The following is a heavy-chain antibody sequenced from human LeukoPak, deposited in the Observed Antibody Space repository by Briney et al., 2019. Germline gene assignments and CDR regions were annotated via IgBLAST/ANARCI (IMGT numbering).Heavy chain of an antibody. J-gene: IGHJ4*02. D-gene: IGHD1-26*01. V-gene: IGHV3-74*01. CDR1: GFTFSNYW. CDR3: ARGYSGTYRADY. CDR2: INVHGNVT. Sequence: GGSLRLSCAASGFTFSNYWMHWVRQAPGKGLMWVSRINVHGNVTTYADSVKGRFTISRDNAKKTLYLQMNSLRVEETAVYYCARGYSGTYRADYWGQGILVTVSS.